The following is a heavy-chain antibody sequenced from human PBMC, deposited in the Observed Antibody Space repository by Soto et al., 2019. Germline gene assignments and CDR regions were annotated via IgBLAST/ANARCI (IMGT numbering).Heavy chain of an antibody. Sequence: QVQLVQSGAEVKKPGASVKVSCKASGYTFTSYGISWVRQAPGQGLEGMGWISAYNGNTNYAQKLQGRVTMTTDTSTSTAYMELRSLRSDDTAVYYCAVGEKEYYDFWSGYSDWGQGTLVTVSS. CDR2: ISAYNGNT. J-gene: IGHJ4*02. V-gene: IGHV1-18*04. CDR1: GYTFTSYG. CDR3: AVGEKEYYDFWSGYSD. D-gene: IGHD3-3*01.